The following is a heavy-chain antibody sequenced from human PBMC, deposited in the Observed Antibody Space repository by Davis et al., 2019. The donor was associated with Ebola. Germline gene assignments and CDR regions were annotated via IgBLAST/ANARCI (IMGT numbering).Heavy chain of an antibody. J-gene: IGHJ5*02. CDR2: ISAYNGNT. D-gene: IGHD3-10*01. Sequence: ASVKVSCKASGYTFTGYYMHWVRQAPGQGLEWMGWISAYNGNTNYAQKLQGRVTMTTDTSTSTAYMELRSLRSDDTAVYYCARDYGSGSRRGVWFDPWGQGTLVTVSS. CDR3: ARDYGSGSRRGVWFDP. CDR1: GYTFTGYY. V-gene: IGHV1-18*04.